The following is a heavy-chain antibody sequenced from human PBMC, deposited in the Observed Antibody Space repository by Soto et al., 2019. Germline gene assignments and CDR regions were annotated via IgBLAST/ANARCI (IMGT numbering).Heavy chain of an antibody. J-gene: IGHJ4*02. CDR2: ISYDGSNK. CDR1: GFTFSSYG. Sequence: VGSLRLSCAASGFTFSSYGMHWVRQAPGKGLEWVAVISYDGSNKYYADSVKGRFTISRDNSKNTLYLQMNSLRAEDTAVYYCALFDYWGQGTLVTVSS. V-gene: IGHV3-30*03. CDR3: ALFDY.